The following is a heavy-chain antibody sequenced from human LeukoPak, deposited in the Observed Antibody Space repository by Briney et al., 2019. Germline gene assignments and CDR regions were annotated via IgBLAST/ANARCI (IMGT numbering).Heavy chain of an antibody. Sequence: SDTLSLTCTVSGGSISSYYVSWIRQPAGKGLEWMGRIYTSVSTNYNTSLKSQVSMSVDTSKNQCSLKMSSVTAADTAVYYCAREAGEMVRGVIMYCYYYGIDVWGQGTTVTVSS. CDR3: AREAGEMVRGVIMYCYYYGIDV. J-gene: IGHJ6*02. D-gene: IGHD3-10*01. CDR2: IYTSVST. V-gene: IGHV4-4*07. CDR1: GGSISSYY.